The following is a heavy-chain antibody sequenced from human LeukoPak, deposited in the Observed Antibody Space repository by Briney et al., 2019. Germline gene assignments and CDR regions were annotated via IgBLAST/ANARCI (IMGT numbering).Heavy chain of an antibody. CDR1: GFSFSSYG. J-gene: IGHJ4*02. Sequence: PGGSLRLSCAASGFSFSSYGIQWVRQAPGKGLEWVAGIWYDGSNKYYADSVKGRFTISRDNSKNTLYLQMNSLRAADTAVYYCARAAGESYFDYWGQGTLVTVSS. CDR2: IWYDGSNK. D-gene: IGHD3-10*01. CDR3: ARAAGESYFDY. V-gene: IGHV3-33*01.